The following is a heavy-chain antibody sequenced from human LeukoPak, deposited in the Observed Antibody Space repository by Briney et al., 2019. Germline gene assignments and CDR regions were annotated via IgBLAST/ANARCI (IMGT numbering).Heavy chain of an antibody. D-gene: IGHD6-13*01. CDR1: GYTFTGYY. CDR2: INPNSGGT. Sequence: ASVKVSCKDSGYTFTGYYMHRVRQAPGQGLEWMGWINPNSGGTNYAQKFQGRVTMTRDTSISTAYMELSRLRSDDTAGYYCARDNGYSSSWNYFDYWGQGTLVTVSS. J-gene: IGHJ4*02. V-gene: IGHV1-2*02. CDR3: ARDNGYSSSWNYFDY.